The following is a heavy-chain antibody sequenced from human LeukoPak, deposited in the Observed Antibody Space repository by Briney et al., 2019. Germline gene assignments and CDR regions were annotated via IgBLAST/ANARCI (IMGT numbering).Heavy chain of an antibody. J-gene: IGHJ5*02. CDR3: AKRPNSGSFNWFDP. D-gene: IGHD1-26*01. CDR1: GFSFSSYW. Sequence: PGGSLRLSCAASGFSFSSYWMSWVRQAPGKGLEWVSAISGSGGSTYYADSVKGRFTISRDNSKNTLYLQMNSLRAEDTAVYCCAKRPNSGSFNWFDPWGQGTLVTVSS. V-gene: IGHV3-23*01. CDR2: ISGSGGST.